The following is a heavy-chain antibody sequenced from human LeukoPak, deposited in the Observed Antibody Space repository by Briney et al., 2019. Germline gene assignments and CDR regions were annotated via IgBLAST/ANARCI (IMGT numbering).Heavy chain of an antibody. CDR1: GYTFIDYY. J-gene: IGHJ4*02. V-gene: IGHV1-2*02. CDR2: TNPNSGGT. Sequence: GASVKVSCKASGYTFIDYYMHWVRQAPGHGLEWLGWTNPNSGGTHYVQNFQGRVTMTRDTSISTAHMELDGLRYDDTAVYYCTRGGVDEGPNYFDYWGQGTLVTVSS. D-gene: IGHD3-10*01. CDR3: TRGGVDEGPNYFDY.